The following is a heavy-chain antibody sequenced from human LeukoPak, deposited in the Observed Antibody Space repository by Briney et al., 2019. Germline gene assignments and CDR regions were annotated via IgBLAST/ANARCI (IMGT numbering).Heavy chain of an antibody. J-gene: IGHJ4*02. CDR3: AICGGGACHKGYSDH. CDR1: GFTFSNYN. V-gene: IGHV3-21*01. D-gene: IGHD2-21*01. CDR2: ISTGGSYT. Sequence: GGSLRLPCAASGFTFSNYNMNWVRQAPGQGLEWVSSISTGGSYTHYADSLKGRFTISRDNAKNSLYLQMNSLRAEDTAVYYCAICGGGACHKGYSDHWGQGTLVTVSS.